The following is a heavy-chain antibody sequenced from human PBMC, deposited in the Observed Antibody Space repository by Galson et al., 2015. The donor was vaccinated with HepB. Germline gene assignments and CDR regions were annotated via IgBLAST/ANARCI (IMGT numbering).Heavy chain of an antibody. CDR3: ARGARGYYLEGEARQGDY. CDR1: GFTFSSYA. Sequence: SLRLSCAASGFTFSSYAMSWVRQAPGKGLEWVSAISGSSSYIYYADSVKGRFTISRDNAKNSLYLQMNSLRAEDTAVYYCARGARGYYLEGEARQGDYWGQGTLVTVSS. D-gene: IGHD3-22*01. J-gene: IGHJ4*02. V-gene: IGHV3-21*01. CDR2: ISGSSSYI.